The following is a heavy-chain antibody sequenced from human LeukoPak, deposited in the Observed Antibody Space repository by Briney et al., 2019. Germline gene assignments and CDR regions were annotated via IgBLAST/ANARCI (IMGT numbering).Heavy chain of an antibody. D-gene: IGHD3-22*01. CDR3: TRDRPDYFESSAYHADAFDI. CDR2: IYSGGST. V-gene: IGHV3-53*01. Sequence: GGSLRLSCAASGFTVSSNYMTWVRQAPGKGLEWVSVIYSGGSTYYADSVKGRFTISRDNVKNSLLLQMNSLQTEDTAVYYCTRDRPDYFESSAYHADAFDIWGQGTMVTVSS. J-gene: IGHJ3*02. CDR1: GFTVSSNY.